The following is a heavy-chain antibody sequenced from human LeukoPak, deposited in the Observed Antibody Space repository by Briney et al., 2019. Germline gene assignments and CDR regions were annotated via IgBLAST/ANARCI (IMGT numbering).Heavy chain of an antibody. D-gene: IGHD1-26*01. CDR2: IYSGGST. CDR1: GFTVSNNY. V-gene: IGHV3-53*01. CDR3: ARLGAYYYYGMDV. Sequence: GGSLRLSCAASGFTVSNNYMSWVRQAPGKGLEWVSVIYSGGSTYYADSVKGRFTISRDNSKNTLYLQMNSLRAEDTAVYYCARLGAYYYYGMDVWGQGTTVTVSS. J-gene: IGHJ6*02.